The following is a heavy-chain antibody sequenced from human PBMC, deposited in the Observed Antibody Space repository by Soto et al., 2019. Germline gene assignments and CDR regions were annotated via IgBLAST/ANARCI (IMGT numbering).Heavy chain of an antibody. CDR1: TGSSDSFY. Sequence: QVQLQVSGPGLVKPSATLSLSCTVSTGSSDSFYWSWIRQPPGKGLEWIGYFFYTGSTNHNPSLKCRVTISLDMSSSQSSLSLTAVTAADTAMYYCARSRDGYNLNPIDQWGQGLLVTVSS. CDR3: ARSRDGYNLNPIDQ. CDR2: FFYTGST. V-gene: IGHV4-59*01. D-gene: IGHD5-12*01. J-gene: IGHJ4*02.